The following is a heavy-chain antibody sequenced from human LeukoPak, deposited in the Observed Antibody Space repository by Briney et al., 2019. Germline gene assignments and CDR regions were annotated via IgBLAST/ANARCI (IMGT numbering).Heavy chain of an antibody. CDR3: ARSLPYYCSGGSCPFDY. D-gene: IGHD2-15*01. Sequence: SETLSLTCTVSGGSISSYYWSWIRQPPGKGLEWIGYIYYSGSTNYNPSLKSRVTISVDTSKNQFSLKLSSVTAAHTAVYYCARSLPYYCSGGSCPFDYWGQGTLVTVSS. J-gene: IGHJ4*02. CDR1: GGSISSYY. CDR2: IYYSGST. V-gene: IGHV4-59*01.